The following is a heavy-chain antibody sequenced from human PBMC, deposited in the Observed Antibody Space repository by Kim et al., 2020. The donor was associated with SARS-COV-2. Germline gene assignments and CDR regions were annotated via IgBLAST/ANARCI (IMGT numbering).Heavy chain of an antibody. V-gene: IGHV6-1*01. CDR3: ARDGGGYDYDY. D-gene: IGHD5-12*01. Sequence: NDYAVSVKSRITINPDTSKNQFSLQLNSVTPEDTAVYYCARDGGGYDYDYWGQGTLVTVSS. J-gene: IGHJ4*02. CDR2: N.